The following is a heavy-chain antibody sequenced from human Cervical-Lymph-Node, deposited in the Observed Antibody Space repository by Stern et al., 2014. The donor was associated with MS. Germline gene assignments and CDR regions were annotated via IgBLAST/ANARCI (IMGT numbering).Heavy chain of an antibody. CDR1: GFTFSSYN. CDR2: ITGLSTSI. Sequence: EVQLVESGGGLVKPGGSLRLSCAASGFTFSSYNMNWVRQAPGTGLEWVSSITGLSTSIYYAESVKGRFTISRDNAKNSLFLHMSSLRAEDTAVYYCAREHLADGDFVDYWGQGTLVTVSS. V-gene: IGHV3-21*01. CDR3: AREHLADGDFVDY. D-gene: IGHD4-17*01. J-gene: IGHJ4*02.